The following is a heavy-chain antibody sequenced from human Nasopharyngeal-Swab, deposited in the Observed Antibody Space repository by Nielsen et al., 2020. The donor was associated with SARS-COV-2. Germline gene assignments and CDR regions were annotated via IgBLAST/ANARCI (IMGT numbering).Heavy chain of an antibody. Sequence: WIRQPPGKGLEWVAVIWYDGSNKYYADSVKGRFTISRDNSKNTLYLQMNSLRAEDTAVYYCARDPNYYDSSGYLDYWGQGTLVTVS. J-gene: IGHJ4*02. D-gene: IGHD3-22*01. V-gene: IGHV3-33*01. CDR2: IWYDGSNK. CDR3: ARDPNYYDSSGYLDY.